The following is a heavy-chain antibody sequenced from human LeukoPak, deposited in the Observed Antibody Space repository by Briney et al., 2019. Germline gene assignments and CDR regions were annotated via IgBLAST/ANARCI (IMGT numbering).Heavy chain of an antibody. D-gene: IGHD3-3*01. V-gene: IGHV7-4-1*02. Sequence: ASVKVSCKASGYTFSSYAMNWVRQAPGRGLEWMGWINTNTGNPTYAQGFTGRFVFSLDTSVSTAYLQISSLKAEDTAVYFCARDLGSVTIFYWGQGTLVTVSS. CDR3: ARDLGSVTIFY. CDR1: GYTFSSYA. CDR2: INTNTGNP. J-gene: IGHJ4*02.